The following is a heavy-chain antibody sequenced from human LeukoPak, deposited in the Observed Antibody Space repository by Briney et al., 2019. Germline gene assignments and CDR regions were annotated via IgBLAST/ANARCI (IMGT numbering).Heavy chain of an antibody. CDR2: ITPYNGNT. V-gene: IGHV1-18*01. CDR1: GYISAIYC. CDR3: ARYCSGGSCYLPLGFFDL. Sequence: PVTVCCKASGYISAIYCLSRVPPAPGQGPDWLGWITPYNGNTKYAQSIQGRVTMTTDTSTSTAYMELRSLRSDDTAVYYCARYCSGGSCYLPLGFFDLWGRGTLVTVSS. J-gene: IGHJ2*01. D-gene: IGHD2-15*01.